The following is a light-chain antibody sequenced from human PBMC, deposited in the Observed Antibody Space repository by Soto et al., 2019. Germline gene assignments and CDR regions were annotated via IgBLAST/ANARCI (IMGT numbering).Light chain of an antibody. Sequence: EIVLTQSPGTLSLSPGERATLSCRASQSVSSSYLAWYQQKPGQAPRLLIYGASSRATGIPDRFSGSGSGTDFTLTISILEPEDFAVYYCQQYGSSPLFTFGPRTKVDIK. J-gene: IGKJ3*01. CDR3: QQYGSSPLFT. CDR2: GAS. V-gene: IGKV3-20*01. CDR1: QSVSSSY.